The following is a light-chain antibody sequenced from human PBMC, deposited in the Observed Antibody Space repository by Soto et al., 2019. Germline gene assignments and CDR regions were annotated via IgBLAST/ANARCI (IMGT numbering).Light chain of an antibody. CDR2: DVS. CDR1: ESVTNY. CDR3: QQRLNWPPWT. V-gene: IGKV3-11*01. J-gene: IGKJ1*01. Sequence: EIVLTQSPATLSLSPGERGTLSCRASESVTNYLAWYQQKPGQAPRLLVYDVSNRATGIPARFSGGGSGTDFTLTISNLEPEDFAVYYCQQRLNWPPWTFGQGTKVDIK.